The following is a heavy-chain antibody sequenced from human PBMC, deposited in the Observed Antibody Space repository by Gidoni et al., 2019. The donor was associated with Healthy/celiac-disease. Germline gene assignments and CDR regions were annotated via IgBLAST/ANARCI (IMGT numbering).Heavy chain of an antibody. CDR2: IYSGGST. V-gene: IGHV3-53*01. D-gene: IGHD3-10*01. J-gene: IGHJ3*02. CDR3: ARDPFGELFGAFDI. CDR1: GFTVSSNY. Sequence: EVQLVESGGGLIQPGGSLSLSCAASGFTVSSNYMSWVRQAPGKGVEWVSVIYSGGSTYYADSVKGRFTISRDNSKNTLYLQMNSLRAEDTAVYYCARDPFGELFGAFDIWGQGTMVTVSS.